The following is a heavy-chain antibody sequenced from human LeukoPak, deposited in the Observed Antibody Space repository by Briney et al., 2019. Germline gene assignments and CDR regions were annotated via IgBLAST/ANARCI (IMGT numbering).Heavy chain of an antibody. V-gene: IGHV7-4-1*02. D-gene: IGHD6-13*01. J-gene: IGHJ3*01. CDR3: AKDPPYTSTWPDALDA. CDR2: INTKTGNP. CDR1: GYTFTTFS. Sequence: ASVKVSCKASGYTFTTFSINWLRQAPGQGLEWMGWINTKTGNPTYDQGFTGRLVFSLDTSVSTAYLEISSLKAEDTAVYFCAKDPPYTSTWPDALDAWGQGTMVTVSS.